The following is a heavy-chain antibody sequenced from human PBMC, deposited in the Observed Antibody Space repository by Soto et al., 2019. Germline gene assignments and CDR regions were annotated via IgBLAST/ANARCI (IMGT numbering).Heavy chain of an antibody. D-gene: IGHD5-18*01. CDR3: ARGPGMGNLGYSYGSWLDY. V-gene: IGHV4-4*02. CDR1: SGSISSSNW. Sequence: QVQLQESGPGLVKPSGTLSLTCAVSSGSISSSNWWSWVRQPPGKGLEWIGEIYHSGSTNYNPSLKSRVTISVDKSKNQFSLKLSSVTAADTAVYYCARGPGMGNLGYSYGSWLDYWGQGTLVTVSS. CDR2: IYHSGST. J-gene: IGHJ4*02.